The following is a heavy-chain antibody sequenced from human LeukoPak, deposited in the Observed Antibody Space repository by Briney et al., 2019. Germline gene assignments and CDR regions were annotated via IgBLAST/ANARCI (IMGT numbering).Heavy chain of an antibody. J-gene: IGHJ4*02. CDR3: ARDPLLDY. Sequence: PSETLSLTCTVSGGSISSGSYYWGWIHQPPGKGLEWIGSIYYSGITYYNPSLKSRVTISVDTSKNQFSLKLNSVTAADTAVYYCARDPLLDYWGQGTLVTVSS. V-gene: IGHV4-39*02. CDR2: IYYSGIT. CDR1: GGSISSGSYY.